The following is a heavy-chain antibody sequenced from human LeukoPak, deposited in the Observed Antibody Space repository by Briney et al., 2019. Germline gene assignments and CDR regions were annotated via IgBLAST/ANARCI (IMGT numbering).Heavy chain of an antibody. CDR2: ISSSGSTI. CDR1: GFTFSDYY. J-gene: IGHJ3*02. D-gene: IGHD3-3*01. CDR3: ARAARTIFGVVPQPYAAFDI. V-gene: IGHV3-11*01. Sequence: GGSLRLSCAASGFTFSDYYMSWIRQAPGKGLEWVSYISSSGSTIYYADSVKGRFTISRDNAKNSLYLQMNSLRAEDTAVYYCARAARTIFGVVPQPYAAFDIWGQGTMVTVSS.